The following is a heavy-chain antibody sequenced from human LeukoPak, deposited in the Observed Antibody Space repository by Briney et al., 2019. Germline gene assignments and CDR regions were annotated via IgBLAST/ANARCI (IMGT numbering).Heavy chain of an antibody. CDR2: INPSGGST. Sequence: ASVKVSCKASGYTFTSYYMHWVRQAPGQGLEWMGIINPSGGSTSYAQKFQGRVTMTRDTSTSTVYMELSSLRSEDTAVYYCARDLRKQQLVQTRAVNDAFDIWGQGTMVTVSS. J-gene: IGHJ3*02. D-gene: IGHD6-13*01. V-gene: IGHV1-46*01. CDR1: GYTFTSYY. CDR3: ARDLRKQQLVQTRAVNDAFDI.